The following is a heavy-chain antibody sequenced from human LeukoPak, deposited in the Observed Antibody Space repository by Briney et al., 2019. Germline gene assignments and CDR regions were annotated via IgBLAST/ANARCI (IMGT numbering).Heavy chain of an antibody. D-gene: IGHD6-19*01. J-gene: IGHJ4*02. CDR1: GFTFSSYA. CDR3: ARSSVGWHDY. CDR2: ISYDGSNK. Sequence: PGGSLRLSCAASGFTFSSYAMHWVRQAPGKGLEWVAVISYDGSNKYYADSVKGRFTISRDNSKNTLYLQMNSLRAEDTAVYYCARSSVGWHDYWGQGTLVTVSS. V-gene: IGHV3-30*14.